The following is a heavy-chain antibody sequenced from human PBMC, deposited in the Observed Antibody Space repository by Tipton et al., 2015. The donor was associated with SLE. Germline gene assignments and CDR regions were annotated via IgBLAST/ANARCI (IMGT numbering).Heavy chain of an antibody. D-gene: IGHD6-19*01. V-gene: IGHV4-30-4*01. CDR3: ASGGYSSVTDY. J-gene: IGHJ4*02. CDR2: FYYSGST. CDR1: GGSISSGDYY. Sequence: TLSLTCTVSGGSISSGDYYWSWIRQPPGKGLEWIGYFYYSGSTYYNPSLKSRVTISADTSKNQFSLKLSSVTAADTAVYYCASGGYSSVTDYWGQGTLVTVSS.